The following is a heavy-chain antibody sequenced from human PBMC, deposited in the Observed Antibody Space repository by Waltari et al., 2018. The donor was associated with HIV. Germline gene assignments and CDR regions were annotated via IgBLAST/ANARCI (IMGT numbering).Heavy chain of an antibody. D-gene: IGHD3-3*01. J-gene: IGHJ4*02. Sequence: LEPWGAGLSKPSETLSLPCAVYVGFVRGYYWSCTRRPPGKGLEWIGEINHSGSTKYNPSLKSRVTISVDTSKNQFSLKLSSVTAADTAVYYCARGQDYDFWSGYYYDYWGQGTLVTVSS. CDR2: INHSGST. CDR1: VGFVRGYY. V-gene: IGHV4-34*01. CDR3: ARGQDYDFWSGYYYDY.